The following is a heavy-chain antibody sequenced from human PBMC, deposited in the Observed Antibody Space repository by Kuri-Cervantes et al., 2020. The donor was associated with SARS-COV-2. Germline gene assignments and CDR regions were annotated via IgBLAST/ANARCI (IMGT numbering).Heavy chain of an antibody. J-gene: IGHJ3*02. CDR3: AAWGFPIVGATGPDAFDI. CDR2: IIPILGTA. D-gene: IGHD1-26*01. CDR1: GGTFSSYA. Sequence: SVKVSCKASGGTFSSYAISWVRQAPGLGLEWMGRIIPILGTANYAQKFQGRVTITADKSTSTAYMELSSLRSEDTAVYYCAAWGFPIVGATGPDAFDIWGQGTMVTVSS. V-gene: IGHV1-69*04.